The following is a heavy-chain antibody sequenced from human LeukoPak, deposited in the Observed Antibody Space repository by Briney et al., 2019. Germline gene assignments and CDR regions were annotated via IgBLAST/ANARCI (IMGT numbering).Heavy chain of an antibody. CDR2: ISAYNGNT. Sequence: GASVKASSKLSGYTFTSYSTRCVPQAPGQGLEWMGWISAYNGNTNYAQKLQGRVTMTTDTSTSTAYMELRSLRSDDTAVYYCGIGRDRAVADCWVRGSMVTVSS. V-gene: IGHV1-18*01. D-gene: IGHD5-24*01. CDR1: GYTFTSYS. CDR3: GIGRDRAVADC. J-gene: IGHJ4*02.